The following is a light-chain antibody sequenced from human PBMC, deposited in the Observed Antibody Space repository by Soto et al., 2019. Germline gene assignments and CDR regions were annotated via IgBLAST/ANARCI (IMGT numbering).Light chain of an antibody. CDR3: CSYAGNNTLV. J-gene: IGLJ3*02. V-gene: IGLV2-23*02. CDR2: EVS. Sequence: QSALTQPASVSGSPGQSSTISCTGTRSNVGSYNFVSWYRQYTGKAPELIIYEVSQRPSTFFNRFSGSKSGNTASLTVSGLQSDDEADYYCCSYAGNNTLVFGGGTKLTVL. CDR1: RSNVGSYNF.